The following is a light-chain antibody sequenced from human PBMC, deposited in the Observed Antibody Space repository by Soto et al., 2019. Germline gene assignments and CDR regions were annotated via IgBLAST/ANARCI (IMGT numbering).Light chain of an antibody. CDR2: GAT. V-gene: IGKV3-15*01. Sequence: EIVMTQPPATLSVSPGETATLSCRALRSGSILLAWYQQKPGQAPRLLIHGATTRATGIPARFSGSGSGTEFTLTISSLQSEDFAAYYCQQYNNWPRTFCQGTKVEIK. CDR3: QQYNNWPRT. CDR1: RSGSIL. J-gene: IGKJ1*01.